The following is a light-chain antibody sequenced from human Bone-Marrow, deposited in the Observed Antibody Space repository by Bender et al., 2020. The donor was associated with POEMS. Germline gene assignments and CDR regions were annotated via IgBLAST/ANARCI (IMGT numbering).Light chain of an antibody. V-gene: IGLV1-44*01. CDR3: AVWDDSLNGWV. J-gene: IGLJ3*02. Sequence: QSVLSQPPSASGTPGQRVTISCSGSSSNIGSNHVYWYQQLPGTAPKLLIYKDSQRPSEVPDRFSGSRSGTSASPAISGLQSEDEADYYCAVWDDSLNGWVFGGGTKLTVL. CDR2: KDS. CDR1: SSNIGSNH.